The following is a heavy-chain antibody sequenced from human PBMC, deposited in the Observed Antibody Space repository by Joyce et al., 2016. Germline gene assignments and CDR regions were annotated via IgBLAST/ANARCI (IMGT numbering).Heavy chain of an antibody. Sequence: EVQLVQSGAEVKKPGESLKISCKGSGYSFNSYWIGWVRQTPEKSLEWMRIIYPVDTNTRYSPSFQGQVTISADKSIFTAYLQWSSLKASDTAMYYCASLPYDFWSGRRAFDYWGQGTLVTVSS. CDR2: IYPVDTNT. V-gene: IGHV5-51*01. CDR1: GYSFNSYW. J-gene: IGHJ4*02. D-gene: IGHD3/OR15-3a*01. CDR3: ASLPYDFWSGRRAFDY.